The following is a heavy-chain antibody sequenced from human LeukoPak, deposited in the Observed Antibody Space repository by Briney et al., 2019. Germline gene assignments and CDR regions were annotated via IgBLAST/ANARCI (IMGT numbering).Heavy chain of an antibody. CDR1: GFSFTTYW. D-gene: IGHD3-10*01. Sequence: KSGGSLRLSCAASGFSFTTYWMSWVRQAQGKGLEWVANINQDGTEKYYVDSVKGRFTISRDNGKNSLYLQMNSPRVEDTAVYYCAKLAKYFYGAETFFFFEHWGQGTPVTASS. CDR2: INQDGTEK. J-gene: IGHJ4*02. V-gene: IGHV3-7*01. CDR3: AKLAKYFYGAETFFFFEH.